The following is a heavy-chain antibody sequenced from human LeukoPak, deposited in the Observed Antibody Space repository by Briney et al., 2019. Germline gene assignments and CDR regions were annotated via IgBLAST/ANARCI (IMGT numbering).Heavy chain of an antibody. Sequence: GGSLRLSCAASGFTFSSYSMNWVRQAPGKGLEWVSSISSSSSYIYHADSVKGRFTISRDNAKNSLYLQMNSLRAEDTAVYYCARRVYYYYYMDVWGKGTTVTVSS. V-gene: IGHV3-21*01. CDR1: GFTFSSYS. CDR3: ARRVYYYYYMDV. J-gene: IGHJ6*03. CDR2: ISSSSSYI.